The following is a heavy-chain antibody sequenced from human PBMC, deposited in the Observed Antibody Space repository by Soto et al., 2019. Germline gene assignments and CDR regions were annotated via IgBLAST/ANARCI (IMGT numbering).Heavy chain of an antibody. V-gene: IGHV5-10-1*01. Sequence: LGESLKISCKGSGYSFTSYWISWVRRMPGKGLEWMGRIDPSDSYTNYSPSFQGHVTISADKSISTAYLQWSSLKASDTAMYYCARRLRYFDWSPEGTSGMDVWGQGTTVTVSS. CDR1: GYSFTSYW. CDR2: IDPSDSYT. D-gene: IGHD3-9*01. J-gene: IGHJ6*02. CDR3: ARRLRYFDWSPEGTSGMDV.